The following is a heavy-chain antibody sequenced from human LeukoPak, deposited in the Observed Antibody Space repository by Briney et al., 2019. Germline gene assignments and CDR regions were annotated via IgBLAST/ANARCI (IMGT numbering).Heavy chain of an antibody. Sequence: ASVKVSCKASGYTFTIYYIHWVRHAPGQGLEWMGMINTSGGSTTYAQKFQGRVTMTRDTYTSTVYMELSSLRSEDTAVYYCARLGPDDSFDIWGQGTMVTVPS. CDR3: ARLGPDDSFDI. J-gene: IGHJ3*02. CDR1: GYTFTIYY. D-gene: IGHD1-26*01. CDR2: INTSGGST. V-gene: IGHV1-46*01.